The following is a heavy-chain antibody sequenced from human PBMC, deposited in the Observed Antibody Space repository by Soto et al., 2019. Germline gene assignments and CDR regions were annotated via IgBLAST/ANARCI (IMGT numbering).Heavy chain of an antibody. CDR2: IYYSGST. D-gene: IGHD6-13*01. Sequence: SETLSLTCTVSGGSISSYYWSWIRQPPGKGLEWIGYIYYSGSTNYNPSLKSRVTISVETSKNQFSLKLSSVTAADTAVYYCARHSSSWRIDYWGQGTLVTVSS. CDR3: ARHSSSWRIDY. CDR1: GGSISSYY. V-gene: IGHV4-59*08. J-gene: IGHJ4*02.